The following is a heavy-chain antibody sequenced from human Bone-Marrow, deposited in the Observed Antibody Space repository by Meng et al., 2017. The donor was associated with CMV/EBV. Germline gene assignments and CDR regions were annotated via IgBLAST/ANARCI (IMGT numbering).Heavy chain of an antibody. CDR2: ISMSSDYK. Sequence: GGSLRLSCAASGFTFNSHSMNWVRQAPGRGLEWVSSISMSSDYKYYADSVKGRFTISRDNAKNSLYLQISSLRAEDTAVYYCVRDPSATTGGMDVWGQGTTVTVS. V-gene: IGHV3-21*01. CDR1: GFTFNSHS. CDR3: VRDPSATTGGMDV. D-gene: IGHD1-7*01. J-gene: IGHJ6*02.